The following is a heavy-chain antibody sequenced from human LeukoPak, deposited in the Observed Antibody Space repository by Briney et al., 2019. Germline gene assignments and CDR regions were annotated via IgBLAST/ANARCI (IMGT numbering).Heavy chain of an antibody. J-gene: IGHJ4*02. D-gene: IGHD7-27*01. V-gene: IGHV4-39*01. CDR3: ARHPLGIYYFDY. CDR2: IFYSGST. Sequence: SETLSLTCTVSDGSISSSIYNWGWIRQPPGKGLEWIGSIFYSGSTYYNPSLQSRVTISIDTSKNQFSLKLSSVTAADTAVYYCARHPLGIYYFDYWGQGTLVTVSS. CDR1: DGSISSSIYN.